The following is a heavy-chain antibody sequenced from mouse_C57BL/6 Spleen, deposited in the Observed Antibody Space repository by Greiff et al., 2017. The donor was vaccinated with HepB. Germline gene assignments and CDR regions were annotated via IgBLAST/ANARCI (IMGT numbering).Heavy chain of an antibody. CDR3: ARWGSSYAMDY. Sequence: DVQLQESGPELVKPGASVKIPCKASGYTFTDYNMDWVKQSHGKSLEWIGDINPNNGGTIYNQKFKGKATLTVDKSSSTAYMELRSLTSEDTAVYYCARWGSSYAMDYWGQGTSVTVSS. CDR1: GYTFTDYN. J-gene: IGHJ4*01. CDR2: INPNNGGT. V-gene: IGHV1-18*01.